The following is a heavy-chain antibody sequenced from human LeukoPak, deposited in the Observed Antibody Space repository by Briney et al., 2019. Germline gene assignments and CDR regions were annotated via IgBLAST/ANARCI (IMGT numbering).Heavy chain of an antibody. CDR3: ARDKVVGATYFDY. J-gene: IGHJ4*02. CDR1: GFTFGNYW. CDR2: IQQDGSER. Sequence: PGGSLRLSCAASGFTFGNYWMSWVRQAPGKGLEWVANIQQDGSERYYVDSVKGRFTISRDNAKNSLYLQMNSLRAEDTAVYYCARDKVVGATYFDYWGQGTLVTVSS. D-gene: IGHD1-26*01. V-gene: IGHV3-7*01.